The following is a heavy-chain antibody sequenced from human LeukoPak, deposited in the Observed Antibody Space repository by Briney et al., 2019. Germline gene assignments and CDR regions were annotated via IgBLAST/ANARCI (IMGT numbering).Heavy chain of an antibody. CDR3: ARESPGSGQYYFDY. V-gene: IGHV3-74*01. D-gene: IGHD3-10*01. J-gene: IGHJ4*02. Sequence: GGSLRLSCAVPGFIFRGYWMHWVRQAPGKGLVWVSRINPDGGTTIYVDSVKGRFTISRDNAKNTLYLQMNSPTSEDTAFYYCARESPGSGQYYFDYWGQGTLVTVSS. CDR2: INPDGGTT. CDR1: GFIFRGYW.